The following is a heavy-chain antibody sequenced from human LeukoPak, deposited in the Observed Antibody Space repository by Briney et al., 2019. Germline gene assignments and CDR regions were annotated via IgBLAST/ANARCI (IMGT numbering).Heavy chain of an antibody. CDR3: AKDSPRDDYVRGSYRYSRRGLDI. Sequence: GASVKVSCKASGCEFSSYGVSWVRQAPGQGLEWMGWISAYNGKTKYAEKFQGRLTMTTETSTSIAYMELRSLTSGDTAVYYCAKDSPRDDYVRGSYRYSRRGLDIWGQGTLVTASS. D-gene: IGHD3-16*02. CDR2: ISAYNGKT. CDR1: GCEFSSYG. J-gene: IGHJ3*02. V-gene: IGHV1-18*01.